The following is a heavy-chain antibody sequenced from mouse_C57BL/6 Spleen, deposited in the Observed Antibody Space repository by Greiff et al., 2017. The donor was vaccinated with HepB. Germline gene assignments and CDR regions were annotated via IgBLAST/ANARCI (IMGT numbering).Heavy chain of an antibody. Sequence: VQLQQPGAELVMPGASVKLSCKASGYTFTSYWMHWVKQRPGQGLEWIGEIDPSDSYTNYNQKFKGKSTLTVDKSSSTAYMQLSSLTSEDSAVYYCARSRDYDVYYAMDYWGQGTSVTVSS. CDR1: GYTFTSYW. J-gene: IGHJ4*01. CDR2: IDPSDSYT. D-gene: IGHD2-4*01. V-gene: IGHV1-69*01. CDR3: ARSRDYDVYYAMDY.